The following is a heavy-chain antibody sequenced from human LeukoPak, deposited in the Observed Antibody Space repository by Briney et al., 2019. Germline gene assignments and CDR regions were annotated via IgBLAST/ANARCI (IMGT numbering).Heavy chain of an antibody. V-gene: IGHV3-30*18. CDR3: AKGWNGYDRFDY. Sequence: QPGGSLRLSCATSGFTFSSYGMHWVRQAPGKGLEWVSAVAYHGRNEYYADSVKGRFTISRDNSKNTLYLQMNSLRAEDTAVYYCAKGWNGYDRFDYWGQGTLVTVSS. CDR1: GFTFSSYG. D-gene: IGHD5-12*01. J-gene: IGHJ4*02. CDR2: VAYHGRNE.